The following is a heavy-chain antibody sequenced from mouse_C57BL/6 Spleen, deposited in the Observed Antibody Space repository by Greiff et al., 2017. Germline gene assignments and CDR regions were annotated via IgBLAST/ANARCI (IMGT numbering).Heavy chain of an antibody. CDR1: GYTFTDYY. Sequence: VQLQQSGAELVRPGASVKLSCKASGYTFTDYYINWVKQRPGQGLEWIARIYPGSGNTYYNEKFKGKATLTAEKSSSTAYMQLSSLTSEDSAVYFCARSVGPSFITTVVAGAMDYWGQGTSVTVSS. CDR2: IYPGSGNT. CDR3: ARSVGPSFITTVVAGAMDY. V-gene: IGHV1-76*01. J-gene: IGHJ4*01. D-gene: IGHD1-1*01.